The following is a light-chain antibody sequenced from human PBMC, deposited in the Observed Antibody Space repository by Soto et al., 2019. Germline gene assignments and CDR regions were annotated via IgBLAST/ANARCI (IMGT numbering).Light chain of an antibody. CDR1: SSDVGGYDY. Sequence: QSVLTQPASVSGSPGQPIAISCTGTSSDVGGYDYVSWYQQHPDKAPKLIIYEVTKRPSGVSNRFSGSKSGNTASLTISGLQPDDEADYYCSSHTSGDTQVFGSGTKVTVL. CDR3: SSHTSGDTQV. V-gene: IGLV2-14*01. CDR2: EVT. J-gene: IGLJ1*01.